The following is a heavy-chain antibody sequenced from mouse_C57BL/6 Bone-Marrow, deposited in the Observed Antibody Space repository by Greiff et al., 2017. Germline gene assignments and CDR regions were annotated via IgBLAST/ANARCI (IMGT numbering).Heavy chain of an antibody. Sequence: QVQLQQPGAELVRPGTSVKLSCKASGYTFTSYWMHWVKQRPGQGLEWIGVIDPSDSYTNYNQKFKGKATLTVDTSSSTAYMQLSSLTSEDSAVYYCAIDGDYFHYWGQGTTLTDSS. CDR3: AIDGDYFHY. CDR2: IDPSDSYT. J-gene: IGHJ2*01. CDR1: GYTFTSYW. V-gene: IGHV1-59*01. D-gene: IGHD2-3*01.